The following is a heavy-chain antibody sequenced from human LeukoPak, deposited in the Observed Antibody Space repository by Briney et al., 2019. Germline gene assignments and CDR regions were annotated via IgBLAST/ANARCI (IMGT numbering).Heavy chain of an antibody. D-gene: IGHD3-10*01. V-gene: IGHV1-18*04. CDR3: ARDRSYYGSGSYYTPFDY. CDR1: GYTFTGYY. J-gene: IGHJ4*02. CDR2: ISAYNGNT. Sequence: ASVKVSCKASGYTFTGYYMHWVRQAPGQGLEWMGWISAYNGNTNYAQKLQGRVTMTTDTSTSTAYMELRSLRSDDTAVYYCARDRSYYGSGSYYTPFDYWGQGTLVTVSS.